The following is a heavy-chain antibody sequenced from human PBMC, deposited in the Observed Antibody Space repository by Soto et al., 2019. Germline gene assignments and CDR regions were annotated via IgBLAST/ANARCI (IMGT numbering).Heavy chain of an antibody. D-gene: IGHD2-15*01. V-gene: IGHV3-23*01. CDR2: VGGSGDST. J-gene: IGHJ4*02. CDR3: AKSPLGYCSGGSCYPPHYFDY. Sequence: EVQLLDSGGGLVQPGGSLRLSCAASGFTFSNYAMSWVRKAPGKGLEWVSGVGGSGDSTYYADSVKGRFTISRDNSKDTLYLQMNSLRAEDTAVNYCAKSPLGYCSGGSCYPPHYFDYWGQGTLVTVSS. CDR1: GFTFSNYA.